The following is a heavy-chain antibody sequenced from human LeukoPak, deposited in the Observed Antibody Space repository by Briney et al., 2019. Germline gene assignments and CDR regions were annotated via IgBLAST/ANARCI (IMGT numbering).Heavy chain of an antibody. J-gene: IGHJ6*03. D-gene: IGHD3-10*01. CDR1: GFTFSSYA. CDR3: ASYGFYYYMDV. Sequence: GGSLRLSCAASGFTFSSYAMTWVRQAPGKGLEWVSTTSGSGGSTYYADSVKGRFTISRDNSKNTLYLQMNSLRAEDTAVYYCASYGFYYYMDVWGKGTTVTISS. CDR2: TSGSGGST. V-gene: IGHV3-23*01.